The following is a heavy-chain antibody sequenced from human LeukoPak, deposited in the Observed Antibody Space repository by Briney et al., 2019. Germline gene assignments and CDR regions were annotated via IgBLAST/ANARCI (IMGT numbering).Heavy chain of an antibody. CDR2: ITASGDRT. D-gene: IGHD3-9*01. Sequence: GGSLRLSCAASGFTFSDYVMIWVRQAPGKGLEWVSGITASGDRTYYADSVQGRFTMSRDNSKNTLYLQMNSLRAEDTAVYYCAKDRFDWHEFDYWGQGTLVTVSS. CDR3: AKDRFDWHEFDY. V-gene: IGHV3-23*01. CDR1: GFTFSDYV. J-gene: IGHJ4*02.